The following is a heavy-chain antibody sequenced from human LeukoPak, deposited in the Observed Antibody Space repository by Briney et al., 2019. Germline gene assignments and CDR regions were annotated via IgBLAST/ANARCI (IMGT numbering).Heavy chain of an antibody. CDR1: GYTFTGYY. CDR3: ARDSTPSYYDSSGYCTLDY. J-gene: IGHJ4*02. CDR2: INPNSGGT. V-gene: IGHV1-2*02. D-gene: IGHD3-22*01. Sequence: ASVKVSCKASGYTFTGYYMHWVRQAPGQGLEWMGWINPNSGGTNYAQKFQGRVTMTRDTSISTAYMELSRLRSDDTAVYYCARDSTPSYYDSSGYCTLDYWGQGTLVTVSS.